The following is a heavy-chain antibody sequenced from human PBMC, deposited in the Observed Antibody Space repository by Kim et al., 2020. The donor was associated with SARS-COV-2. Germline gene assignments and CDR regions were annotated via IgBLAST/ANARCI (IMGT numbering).Heavy chain of an antibody. J-gene: IGHJ4*02. CDR3: TTNSVTASPDY. D-gene: IGHD2-21*02. V-gene: IGHV3-15*01. Sequence: TDYAAPVKGRFTNSRDDSKNTLFLQMNSLKTEDAAVYYCTTNSVTASPDYWGQGTLVTVSS. CDR2: T.